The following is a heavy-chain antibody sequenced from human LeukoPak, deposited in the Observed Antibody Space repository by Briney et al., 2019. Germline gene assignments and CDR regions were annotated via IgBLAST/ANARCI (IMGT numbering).Heavy chain of an antibody. CDR3: ARLLGYYDSSGYYRVDAFDI. Sequence: GASVKVSCKASGYTFTSYGISWVRQAPGQGLEWMGWISAYNGNTNYAQKLQGRVTMTTDTSTSTAYMELRSLRSDDTAVYYCARLLGYYDSSGYYRVDAFDIWGRGTMVTVSS. D-gene: IGHD3-22*01. V-gene: IGHV1-18*01. J-gene: IGHJ3*02. CDR2: ISAYNGNT. CDR1: GYTFTSYG.